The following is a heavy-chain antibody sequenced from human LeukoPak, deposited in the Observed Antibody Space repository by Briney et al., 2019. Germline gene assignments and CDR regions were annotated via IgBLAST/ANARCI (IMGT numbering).Heavy chain of an antibody. Sequence: SQTLSLTCAISGDSVSSNSAAWNWLRQSPSRGLEWLGRTYYRSKWFDDYAVSVKSRITINPDTSKNQFSLQLNSVTPEDTAVHYCARHGWGSAGWFDPWGQGTLVTVSS. D-gene: IGHD7-27*01. CDR2: TYYRSKWFD. V-gene: IGHV6-1*01. CDR1: GDSVSSNSAA. J-gene: IGHJ5*02. CDR3: ARHGWGSAGWFDP.